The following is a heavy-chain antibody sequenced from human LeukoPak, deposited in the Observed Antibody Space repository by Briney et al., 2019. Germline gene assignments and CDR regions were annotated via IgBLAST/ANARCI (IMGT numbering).Heavy chain of an antibody. J-gene: IGHJ5*02. CDR2: IYYTGRI. Sequence: SETLSLTCTVSGGSISSYYWSWLRQPPGKGLEWIGHIYYTGRIYYNPSVMSRLTISVDRSKNQFSLKLTSVTAADTAVYYCARALDNYYDFSHFDPWGQGTPVTVSS. D-gene: IGHD3-3*01. V-gene: IGHV4-59*01. CDR3: ARALDNYYDFSHFDP. CDR1: GGSISSYY.